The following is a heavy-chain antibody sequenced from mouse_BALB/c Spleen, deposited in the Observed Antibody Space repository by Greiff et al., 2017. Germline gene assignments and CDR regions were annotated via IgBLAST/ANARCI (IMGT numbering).Heavy chain of an antibody. CDR2: ISSGGSYT. CDR3: TRDRYYGSSYGFAY. D-gene: IGHD1-1*01. V-gene: IGHV5-6-4*01. CDR1: GFTFSSYT. Sequence: EVHLVESGGGLVKPGGSLKLSCAASGFTFSSYTMSWVRQTPEKRLEWVATISSGGSYTYYPDSVKGRFTISRDNAKNTLYLQMSSLKSEDTAMYYCTRDRYYGSSYGFAYWGQGTLVTVSA. J-gene: IGHJ3*01.